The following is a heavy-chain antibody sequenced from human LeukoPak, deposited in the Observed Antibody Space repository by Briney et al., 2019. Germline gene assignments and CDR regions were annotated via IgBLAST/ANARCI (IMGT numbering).Heavy chain of an antibody. V-gene: IGHV3-21*01. CDR2: ISSSGSYI. CDR1: GFTFSSYS. D-gene: IGHD3-22*01. J-gene: IGHJ3*02. Sequence: GGSLRLSCAASGFTFSSYSMNWVRQAPGKGLEWVSSISSSGSYIYYADSVKGRFTISRDNAKNSLYLQMNSLRAEDTAVYYCARDSTTTYYYDSSGYGGAFDIWGQGTMVTVSS. CDR3: ARDSTTTYYYDSSGYGGAFDI.